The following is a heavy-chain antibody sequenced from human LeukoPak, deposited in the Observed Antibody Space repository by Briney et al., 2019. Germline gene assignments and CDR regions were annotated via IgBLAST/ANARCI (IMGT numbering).Heavy chain of an antibody. Sequence: GASVKVSCKASGYTFTSYGISWVRQAPGQGLEWMGWINPNSGGTNYAQKFQGRVTMTRDTSISAAYMELSRLRSDDTAVYYCARVVTMVRGVLSRTNDYWGQGTLVTVSS. V-gene: IGHV1-2*02. J-gene: IGHJ4*02. CDR3: ARVVTMVRGVLSRTNDY. CDR1: GYTFTSYG. D-gene: IGHD3-10*01. CDR2: INPNSGGT.